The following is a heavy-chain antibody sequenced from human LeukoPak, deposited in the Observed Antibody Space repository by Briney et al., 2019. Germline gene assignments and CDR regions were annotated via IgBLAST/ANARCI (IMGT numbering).Heavy chain of an antibody. CDR3: AGTMIVAFYTQGYSPSSPVTYSQH. V-gene: IGHV4-31*03. D-gene: IGHD3-22*01. Sequence: PSQTLSLTCTVSGGSISSGGYFWSWTRQHPGKGLEWIGYICYSGSTYYNPSLKSRVTISVDTSKNQFSLKLSSVTAADTAVYYCAGTMIVAFYTQGYSPSSPVTYSQHWGQGTLVAVSS. CDR1: GGSISSGGYF. J-gene: IGHJ1*01. CDR2: ICYSGST.